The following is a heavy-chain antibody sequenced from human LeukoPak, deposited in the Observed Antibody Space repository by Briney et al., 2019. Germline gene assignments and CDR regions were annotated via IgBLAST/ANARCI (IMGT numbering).Heavy chain of an antibody. CDR1: VYTVTSCC. CDR2: GRSINGNT. J-gene: IGHJ4*02. V-gene: IGHV1-18*01. D-gene: IGHD3-10*01. Sequence: ASEKVSCKPSVYTVTSCCISWVRQPPPQGREWMGWGRSINGNTNNAQRLQGSVTMYKDTSTRTAYMERRSLRSDETAVYYCAREGFYGSGSECYFDYWGEGTLVTVSS. CDR3: AREGFYGSGSECYFDY.